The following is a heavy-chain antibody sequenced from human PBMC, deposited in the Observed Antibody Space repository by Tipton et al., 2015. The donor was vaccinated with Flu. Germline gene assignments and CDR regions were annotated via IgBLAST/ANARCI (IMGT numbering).Heavy chain of an antibody. CDR1: GYSISSGYY. Sequence: TLSLTCTVSGYSISSGYYWGWIRQPPGKGLEWIGSIYHSGSTYYNPSLKSRVTISVDESKNQFSLRLTSVTAADTAVYYCVRTKDGYTLSNFVYWGQGTLVTVSS. J-gene: IGHJ4*02. CDR3: VRTKDGYTLSNFVY. CDR2: IYHSGST. V-gene: IGHV4-38-2*02. D-gene: IGHD5-24*01.